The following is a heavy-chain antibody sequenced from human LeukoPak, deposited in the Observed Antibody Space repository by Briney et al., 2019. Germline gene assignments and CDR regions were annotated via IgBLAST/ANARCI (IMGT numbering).Heavy chain of an antibody. CDR2: ISYDGSNK. Sequence: GGSLRLSCAASGFTFSSYAMHWVRQAPGKGLEWVAVISYDGSNKYYADSVKGRFTISRDNSKITLYLQMNSLRAEDTAVYYCARTYYYDSSGYHPRGPFDYWGQGTLVTVSS. CDR1: GFTFSSYA. CDR3: ARTYYYDSSGYHPRGPFDY. J-gene: IGHJ4*02. V-gene: IGHV3-30-3*01. D-gene: IGHD3-22*01.